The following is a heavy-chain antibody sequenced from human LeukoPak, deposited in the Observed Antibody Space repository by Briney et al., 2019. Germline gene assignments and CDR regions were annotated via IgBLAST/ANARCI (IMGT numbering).Heavy chain of an antibody. CDR2: IFSGGGT. CDR1: GITVSSTD. D-gene: IGHD3-22*01. V-gene: IGHV3-53*01. Sequence: GGSLRLSCAVSGITVSSTDMSWVRQAPGKGLEWVSVIFSGGGTYYTGSVKGRFTISRDNAKNSLFLQMNSLRAEDTAVYYCARELMGLTMIVVVNPIDYWGQGTLVTVSS. J-gene: IGHJ4*02. CDR3: ARELMGLTMIVVVNPIDY.